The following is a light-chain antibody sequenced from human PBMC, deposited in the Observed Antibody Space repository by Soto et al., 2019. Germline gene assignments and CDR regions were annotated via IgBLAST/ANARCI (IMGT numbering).Light chain of an antibody. CDR2: LKSDGTH. CDR3: KNWGTGFQV. CDR1: SGHSTYA. V-gene: IGLV4-69*01. Sequence: QSVLTQSPSASASLGASVKLTCTLSSGHSTYAIAWHQHQAEKGPRYLMNLKSDGTHTKGDGIPDRFSGSSSGPERYLTISSLQSEDDADYYCKNWGTGFQVFGGGTKLTVL. J-gene: IGLJ3*02.